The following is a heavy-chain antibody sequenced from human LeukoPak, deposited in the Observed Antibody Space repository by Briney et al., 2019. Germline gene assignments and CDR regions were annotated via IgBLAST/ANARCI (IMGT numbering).Heavy chain of an antibody. CDR3: ANRRPPGIAVAGTGY. CDR2: INPNSGGT. D-gene: IGHD6-19*01. J-gene: IGHJ4*02. Sequence: GASVKVSCKASGYTFIGNYMHWVRQAPGQGLEWMGWINPNSGGTSYAQKFQGRVTMTRDTSISTAYMELSRLRSDDTAVYYCANRRPPGIAVAGTGYWGQGTLVTVSS. CDR1: GYTFIGNY. V-gene: IGHV1-2*02.